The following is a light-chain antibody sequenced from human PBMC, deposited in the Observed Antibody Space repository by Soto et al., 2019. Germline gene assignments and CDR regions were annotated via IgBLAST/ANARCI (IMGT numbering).Light chain of an antibody. J-gene: IGKJ4*02. CDR2: GAS. CDR3: EAYGGPPQG. V-gene: IGKV3-20*01. CDR1: LSVSSSF. Sequence: LSRADRAPLACGASLSVSSSFLGWYQRKPGQAPRLLSFGASSRATGIPERVSGSGSGTDFSLTINILESEDPAAYCSEAYGGPPQGLGAGTKVDIK.